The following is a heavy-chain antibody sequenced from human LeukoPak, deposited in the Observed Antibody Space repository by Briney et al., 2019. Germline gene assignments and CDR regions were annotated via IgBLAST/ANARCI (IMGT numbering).Heavy chain of an antibody. CDR3: ARGSGTGFYSQYYFDY. D-gene: IGHD1-7*01. J-gene: IGHJ4*02. Sequence: PGGSLRLSCAASGFTFSIYSMIWVRQTPGKGLEWVSSISSSSTYIYYADSVKGRFTISRDNAQNSLYLHMNSLRAEDTSVYYCARGSGTGFYSQYYFDYWGQGTLVTVSS. CDR1: GFTFSIYS. V-gene: IGHV3-21*01. CDR2: ISSSSTYI.